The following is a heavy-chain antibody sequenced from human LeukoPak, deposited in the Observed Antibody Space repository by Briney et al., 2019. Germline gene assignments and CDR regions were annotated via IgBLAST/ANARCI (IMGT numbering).Heavy chain of an antibody. J-gene: IGHJ4*02. V-gene: IGHV1-2*04. D-gene: IGHD6-13*01. CDR2: INPNSGGT. CDR1: GYTFTGYY. Sequence: GASVKVSCKASGYTFTGYYMHWVRQAPGQGLEWMGWINPNSGGTNYAQKFQGWVTMTRDTSISTAYMELSRLRSDDTAVYYCARLGMIQAYSTEDYWGQGTLVTVSS. CDR3: ARLGMIQAYSTEDY.